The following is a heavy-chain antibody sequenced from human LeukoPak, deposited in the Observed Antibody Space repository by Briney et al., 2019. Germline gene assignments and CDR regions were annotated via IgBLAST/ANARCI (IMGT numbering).Heavy chain of an antibody. D-gene: IGHD3-10*01. CDR2: ISHSGST. V-gene: IGHV4-34*01. J-gene: IGHJ4*02. CDR3: ARTGGSGSPISNY. CDR1: GGSFSGYY. Sequence: SETLSLTCAVYGGSFSGYYWSWIRQPPGKGLEWIGEISHSGSTNYNPSLKSRVTISVDTSKNQFSLKLSSVTAADTAVYYCARTGGSGSPISNYWGQGTLVTVSS.